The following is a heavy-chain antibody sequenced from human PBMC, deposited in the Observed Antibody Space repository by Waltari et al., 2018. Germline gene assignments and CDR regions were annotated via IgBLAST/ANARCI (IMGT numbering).Heavy chain of an antibody. J-gene: IGHJ6*02. Sequence: EVQLVESGGGLIQPGGSLRLSCAASGFTVSSNYKSWVRQAPGKGLEWVSVIYSGGSTYYADSVKGRFTISRDNSKNTLYLQMNSLRAEDTAVYYCARDPGYYGDYVLGGVNYGMDVWGQGTTVTVSS. CDR1: GFTVSSNY. CDR3: ARDPGYYGDYVLGGVNYGMDV. CDR2: IYSGGST. V-gene: IGHV3-53*01. D-gene: IGHD4-17*01.